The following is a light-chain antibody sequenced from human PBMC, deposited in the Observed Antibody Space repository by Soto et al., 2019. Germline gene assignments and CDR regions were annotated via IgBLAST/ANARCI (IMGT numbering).Light chain of an antibody. J-gene: IGKJ1*01. CDR3: LQDFKYPRT. CDR1: QGIRND. V-gene: IGKV1-6*01. CDR2: EAP. Sequence: IQMTQYPSSLSASVGDRVTITCRASQGIRNDLAWYQQKPGKAPKLLIYEAPTLQSGVPSRFSGSYSGTDFTLTIGSLQPEDFATYYCLQDFKYPRTFGQGTKVDIK.